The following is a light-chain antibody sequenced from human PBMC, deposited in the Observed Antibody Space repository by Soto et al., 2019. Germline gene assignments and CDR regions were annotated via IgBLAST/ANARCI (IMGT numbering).Light chain of an antibody. CDR1: QSVSSY. CDR2: DAS. CDR3: QQRSNWPPT. V-gene: IGKV3-11*01. Sequence: EIVLTQSPATLSFSPGESATLSCRASQSVSSYLAWYQQQPGQAPRLLIYDASNRATGIPARFSGSGSGTDFTLTISSLEPEDFAVYYCQQRSNWPPTFGQGTRLEIK. J-gene: IGKJ5*01.